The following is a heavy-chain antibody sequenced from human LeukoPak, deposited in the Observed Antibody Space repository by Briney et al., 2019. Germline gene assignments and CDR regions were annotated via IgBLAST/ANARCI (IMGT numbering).Heavy chain of an antibody. V-gene: IGHV4-39*07. CDR2: IYYSGST. D-gene: IGHD3-22*01. J-gene: IGHJ3*02. CDR3: ARDPYYYDSSGYYYVGAFDI. Sequence: PSETLSLTCTVSGGSISSSSYYWGWIRQPPGKGLEWIGSIYYSGSTYYNPSLKSRVTISVDTSKNQFSLKLSSVTAADTAVYYCARDPYYYDSSGYYYVGAFDIWGQGTMVTVSS. CDR1: GGSISSSSYY.